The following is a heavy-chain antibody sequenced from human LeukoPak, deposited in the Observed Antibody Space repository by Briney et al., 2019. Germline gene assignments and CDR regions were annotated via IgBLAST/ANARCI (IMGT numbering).Heavy chain of an antibody. J-gene: IGHJ5*02. V-gene: IGHV3-23*01. CDR2: ISGSGGST. CDR1: GFTFSSYA. Sequence: QSGGSLRLSCAASGFTFSSYAMSWVRQAPGKGLEWVSTISGSGGSTYYADSVKGRFTISRDNSKNTLYLQMNSLRAEDTAVYYCAKSGGDYSKGIDPRGQGTLVIVSS. CDR3: AKSGGDYSKGIDP. D-gene: IGHD4-4*01.